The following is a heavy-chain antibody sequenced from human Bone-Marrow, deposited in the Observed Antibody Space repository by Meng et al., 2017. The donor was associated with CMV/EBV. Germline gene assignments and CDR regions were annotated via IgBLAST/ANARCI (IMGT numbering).Heavy chain of an antibody. J-gene: IGHJ4*02. Sequence: SVKVSCKASGFTFTSSAVQWVRHARGQRLEWIGWIVVGSGNTNYAQKFQERVTITRDMSTSTAYMELSSLRSEDTVVYYCAAGSQTTVTTLGFNYWGQGTLVTVSS. CDR3: AAGSQTTVTTLGFNY. V-gene: IGHV1-58*01. CDR1: GFTFTSSA. D-gene: IGHD4-17*01. CDR2: IVVGSGNT.